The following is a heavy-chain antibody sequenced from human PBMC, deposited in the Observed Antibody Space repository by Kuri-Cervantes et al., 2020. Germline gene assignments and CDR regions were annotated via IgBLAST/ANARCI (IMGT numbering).Heavy chain of an antibody. V-gene: IGHV4-61*01. CDR3: ARAGYSSSWYSY. Sequence: SETLSLTCSVSGASVSGGSYYWSWIRQPPGKGLEWIGEINHSGSSNYNPSLKIRVTISVDTSKNQFSLRLSSVTAADTAVYYCARAGYSSSWYSYWGQGTLVTVSS. CDR1: GASVSGGSYY. CDR2: INHSGSS. J-gene: IGHJ4*02. D-gene: IGHD6-13*01.